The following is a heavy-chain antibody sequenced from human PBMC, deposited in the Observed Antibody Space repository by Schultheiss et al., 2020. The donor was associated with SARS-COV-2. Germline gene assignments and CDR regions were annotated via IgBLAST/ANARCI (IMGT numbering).Heavy chain of an antibody. D-gene: IGHD6-19*01. Sequence: GESLKISCAASGFTFSSYWMHWVRQAPGKGLVWVSRINPDGSVTNYADSVKGRFTIFRENAKNTANLQMNSLRADDTAVYYCVRDAGNSGRYGGQGTLVTVSS. V-gene: IGHV3-74*01. J-gene: IGHJ4*02. CDR3: VRDAGNSGRY. CDR1: GFTFSSYW. CDR2: INPDGSVT.